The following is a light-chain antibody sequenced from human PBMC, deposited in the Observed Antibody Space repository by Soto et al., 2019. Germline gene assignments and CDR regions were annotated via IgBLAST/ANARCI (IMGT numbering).Light chain of an antibody. CDR3: GTWDSRLSVVV. Sequence: QSVLTQPPSVSAAPGKKVTISCSGSLSNIGNNSVSWYQQLPGTAPKLLIYDNNKRPSRIPDRFSGSKSGTSATLGITGLQTGDDADYYCGTWDSRLSVVVFGTGTKLTVL. CDR1: LSNIGNNS. CDR2: DNN. J-gene: IGLJ1*01. V-gene: IGLV1-51*01.